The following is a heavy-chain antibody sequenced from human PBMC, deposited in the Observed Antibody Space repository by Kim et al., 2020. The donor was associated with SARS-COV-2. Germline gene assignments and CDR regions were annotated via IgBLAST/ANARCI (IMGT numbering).Heavy chain of an antibody. CDR1: GYTFTSYY. D-gene: IGHD3-10*01. V-gene: IGHV1-46*03. J-gene: IGHJ4*02. Sequence: ASVKVSCKASGYTFTSYYMHCVRQAPGQGLEWMGIINPSGGSTSYAQKFQGRVTMTRDTSTSTVYMELSSLRSEDTAVYYCFSRGSGSFYFDYWGQGTLVTVSS. CDR2: INPSGGST. CDR3: FSRGSGSFYFDY.